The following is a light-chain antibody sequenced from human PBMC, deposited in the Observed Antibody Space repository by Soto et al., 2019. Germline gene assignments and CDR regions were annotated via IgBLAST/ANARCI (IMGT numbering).Light chain of an antibody. CDR1: SSDVGAYNY. Sequence: QSALTQPRSVSGSPGQSVTISSTGTSSDVGAYNYVSWYQQNPGKAPKLMIYDVSTRPSRVPDRFSGSKSGNTASLTISGLQAEDEADFYCCSYAGSYSWVFGGGTKVTVL. V-gene: IGLV2-11*01. CDR3: CSYAGSYSWV. CDR2: DVS. J-gene: IGLJ2*01.